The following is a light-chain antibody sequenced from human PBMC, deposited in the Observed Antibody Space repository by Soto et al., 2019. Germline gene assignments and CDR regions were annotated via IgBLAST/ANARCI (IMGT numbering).Light chain of an antibody. V-gene: IGLV1-44*01. CDR1: SSHIGSST. CDR3: AAWDEALNGHV. J-gene: IGLJ1*01. Sequence: QSVLTQPPSASGAPRERGTISCFGRSSHIGSSTVHWFQQPPGPAPKLLIHRRDQRPSGVPDRFSGSKSGPSASLAISGLQSEDEADYYCAAWDEALNGHVFGTGTKVTVL. CDR2: RRD.